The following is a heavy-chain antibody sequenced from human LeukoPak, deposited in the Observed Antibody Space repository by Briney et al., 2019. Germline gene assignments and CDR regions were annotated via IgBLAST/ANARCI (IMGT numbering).Heavy chain of an antibody. V-gene: IGHV1-2*02. CDR1: GYTFTGYY. CDR2: INPNSGGT. CDR3: ARGRGVGQPFDY. D-gene: IGHD3-10*01. J-gene: IGHJ4*02. Sequence: ASVKVSCKASGYTFTGYYMHWVRQAPGQGLEWMGWINPNSGGTNYAQKFQGRVTMTRDTSISTAYMELSRLRSEDTAVYYCARGRGVGQPFDYWGQGTLVTVSS.